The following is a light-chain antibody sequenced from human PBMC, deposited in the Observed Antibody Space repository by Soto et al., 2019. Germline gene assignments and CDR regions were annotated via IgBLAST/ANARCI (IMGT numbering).Light chain of an antibody. CDR2: EGS. CDR1: SGDVGSYNL. V-gene: IGLV2-23*01. CDR3: CSYAGSSTYV. Sequence: QSVLNQPASVSGSPGQSITISCTGTSGDVGSYNLVSWYQQHPGKAPKLMIYEGSKRPSGVSNRFSGSKSGNTASLTISGLQAEDEADYYCCSYAGSSTYVFGTGTKVTVL. J-gene: IGLJ1*01.